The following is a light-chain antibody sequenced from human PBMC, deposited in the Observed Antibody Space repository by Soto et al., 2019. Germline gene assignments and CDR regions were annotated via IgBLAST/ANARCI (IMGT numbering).Light chain of an antibody. J-gene: IGKJ4*01. CDR1: HSVSSK. CDR2: GAS. V-gene: IGKV3-15*01. CDR3: QQYNDWPPQLT. Sequence: EIVMTQSPATLSVSVGERATLSCRASHSVSSKLGWYQQKPGQAPRLLIYGASTRATDIPARFSGSGSGTEFTLTISSLQSEDFAVYYCQQYNDWPPQLTFGGGTKVEIK.